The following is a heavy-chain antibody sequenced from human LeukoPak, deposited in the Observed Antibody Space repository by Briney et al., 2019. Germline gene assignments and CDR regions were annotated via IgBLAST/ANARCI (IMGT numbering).Heavy chain of an antibody. CDR3: ARLAGTTSLWFDP. CDR2: INPNSGGT. CDR1: GYTFTGYY. J-gene: IGHJ5*02. D-gene: IGHD1-7*01. Sequence: ASVKVSCKASGYTFTGYYMHWVRQAPGQGLEWMGWINPNSGGTNYAQKFQGRVTMTRDTSISTAYMELSRLRSDDTAVYYCARLAGTTSLWFDPWGQGTLVTASS. V-gene: IGHV1-2*02.